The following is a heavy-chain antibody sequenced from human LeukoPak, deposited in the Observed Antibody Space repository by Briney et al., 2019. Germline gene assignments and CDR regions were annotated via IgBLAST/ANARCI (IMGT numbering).Heavy chain of an antibody. CDR3: AELGITMIGGV. V-gene: IGHV3-48*04. CDR1: GFTFSSYG. CDR2: ISSSGSTI. J-gene: IGHJ6*04. Sequence: GGSLRLSCAASGFTFSSYGMNWVRQAPGKGLEWVSYISSSGSTIYYADSVKGRFTISRDNAKNSLYLQMNSLGAEDTAVYYCAELGITMIGGVWGKGTTVTISS. D-gene: IGHD3-10*02.